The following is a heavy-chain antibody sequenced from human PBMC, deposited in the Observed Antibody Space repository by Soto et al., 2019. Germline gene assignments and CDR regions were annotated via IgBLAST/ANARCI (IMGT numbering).Heavy chain of an antibody. Sequence: GSLRLSCAGSGFTFSNAWMRWVRQAPGKGLEWVGRVKSKTHGGTTDYAAPVKGRFTISRDDSENTVFLQMNSLKTEDTAVYYCATGGYYPDYWGQGTLVTVSS. V-gene: IGHV3-15*01. CDR2: VKSKTHGGTT. D-gene: IGHD3-10*01. J-gene: IGHJ4*02. CDR3: ATGGYYPDY. CDR1: GFTFSNAW.